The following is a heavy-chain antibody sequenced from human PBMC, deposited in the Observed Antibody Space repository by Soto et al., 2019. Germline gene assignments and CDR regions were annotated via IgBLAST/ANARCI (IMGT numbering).Heavy chain of an antibody. D-gene: IGHD3-22*01. V-gene: IGHV4-39*01. J-gene: IGHJ4*02. CDR2: IYYSGST. Sequence: PSETLSLTCTVSGGSISSSSYYWGWIRQPPGKGLEWIGSIYYSGSTYYNPSLKSRVTISVDTSKNQFPLKLSSVTAADTAVYYCASTPSDYYDSSGYPFDYWGQGTLVTVSS. CDR1: GGSISSSSYY. CDR3: ASTPSDYYDSSGYPFDY.